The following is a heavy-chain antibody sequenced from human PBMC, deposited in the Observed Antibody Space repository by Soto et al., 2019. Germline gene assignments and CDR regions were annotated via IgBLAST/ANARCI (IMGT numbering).Heavy chain of an antibody. J-gene: IGHJ4*02. CDR3: ARDTGGSFDY. Sequence: ASVKVSFKASGYMFTNSAMHWVRQAPGQRLEWMGWISGDSGNTKYSPKLQDRVTISVDTSKNQFSLKLSSVTAADTAVYYCARDTGGSFDYWGQGTLVTVFS. CDR1: GYMFTNSA. CDR2: ISGDSGNT. V-gene: IGHV1-3*01. D-gene: IGHD2-15*01.